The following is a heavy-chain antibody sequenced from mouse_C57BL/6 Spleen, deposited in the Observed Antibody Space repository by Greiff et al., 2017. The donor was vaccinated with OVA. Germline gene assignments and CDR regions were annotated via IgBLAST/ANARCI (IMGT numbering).Heavy chain of an antibody. D-gene: IGHD1-1*01. CDR1: GYTFTSYW. Sequence: QVQLQQPGAELVRPGSSVKLSCKASGYTFTSYWMHWVKQRPIQGLEWIGNIDPSDSETHYNQKFKDKATLTVDKSSSTAYMQLSSLPSEYSAFSDRARGITTVGATNIDDWGQGTTLTVAA. V-gene: IGHV1-52*01. CDR3: ARGITTVGATNIDD. CDR2: IDPSDSET. J-gene: IGHJ2*01.